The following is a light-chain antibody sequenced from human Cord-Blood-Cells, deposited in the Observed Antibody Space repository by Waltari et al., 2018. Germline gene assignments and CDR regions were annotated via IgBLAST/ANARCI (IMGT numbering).Light chain of an antibody. Sequence: QSALTQPPSASGSPGQSVTISCTGTSSDVGGYNYVSCYQQHPGKAPKLMIYEVSKRPSGVPDRFSGSKSGNTVSLTVSGLQAEDEADYYCSSYAGSNNPYVFGTGTKVTVL. CDR1: SSDVGGYNY. V-gene: IGLV2-8*01. CDR3: SSYAGSNNPYV. CDR2: EVS. J-gene: IGLJ1*01.